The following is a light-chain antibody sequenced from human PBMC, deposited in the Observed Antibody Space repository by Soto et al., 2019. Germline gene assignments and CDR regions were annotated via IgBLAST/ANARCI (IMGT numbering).Light chain of an antibody. J-gene: IGKJ5*01. V-gene: IGKV3-20*01. CDR2: GTS. CDR1: YRIYLAY. CDR3: QQYGNSPIT. Sequence: VLTQSPFTLSFSRVERSTLSFIASYRIYLAYLGWYHQKPGQAPRLLIYGTSSRATGIPDRFSGSGSGTDFTLTISRLEPEDFAVYYCQQYGNSPITFGQGTRLEIK.